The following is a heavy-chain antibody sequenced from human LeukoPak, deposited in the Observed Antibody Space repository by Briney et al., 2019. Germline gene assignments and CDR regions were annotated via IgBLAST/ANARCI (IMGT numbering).Heavy chain of an antibody. V-gene: IGHV4-34*01. CDR2: INHSGST. CDR1: GGSFSGYY. J-gene: IGHJ5*02. D-gene: IGHD2-2*01. CDR3: ARRGGIVVVPAAKISWFDP. Sequence: SETLSLTCAVYGGSFSGYYWSWIRQPPGKGLEWIGEINHSGSTNYNPSLKSRVTISVDTSKNQFSLKLSSVTAADTDVYYCARRGGIVVVPAAKISWFDPWGQGTLVTVSS.